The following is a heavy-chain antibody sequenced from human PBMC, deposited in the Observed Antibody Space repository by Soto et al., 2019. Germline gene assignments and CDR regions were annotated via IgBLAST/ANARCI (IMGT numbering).Heavy chain of an antibody. CDR3: ASETLYYYDSSGYYYVDDAFEI. V-gene: IGHV1-8*01. Sequence: ASVQVSCKASGYTFTSYDINWVRQATGQGLEWMGWMNPNSGNTGYAQKFQGRVTMTRNTSISTAYMELSSLRSEDTAVYYCASETLYYYDSSGYYYVDDAFEIWGQGTMVTVSS. J-gene: IGHJ3*02. CDR1: GYTFTSYD. D-gene: IGHD3-22*01. CDR2: MNPNSGNT.